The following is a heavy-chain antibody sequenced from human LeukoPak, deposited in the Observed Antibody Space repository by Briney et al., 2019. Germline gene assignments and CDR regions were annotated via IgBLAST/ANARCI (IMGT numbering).Heavy chain of an antibody. CDR2: INPNSGAT. J-gene: IGHJ4*02. CDR1: GYTFTDYY. V-gene: IGHV1-2*02. D-gene: IGHD3-22*01. CDR3: AKSHNYYESSGFLDQ. Sequence: ASVKVSCKASGYTFTDYYMHWVRQAPGQGLEWMGWINPNSGATNFAQRFQGRVTMTRDTSISTAYMELSGLRTDDTAAYYCAKSHNYYESSGFLDQWGQGTLVTVSS.